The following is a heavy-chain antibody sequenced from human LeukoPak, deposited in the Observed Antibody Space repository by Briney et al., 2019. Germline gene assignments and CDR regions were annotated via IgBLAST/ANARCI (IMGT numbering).Heavy chain of an antibody. Sequence: ASVKVSFKASGYTFTSYDNNWVRQAPGQGLEWMGWMNPNSGNTGYAQKFQGRVTMTRNTSISTAYMELSCLRSEDTAVYYCAQQQLRPYYYGMDVWGQGTTVTVSS. J-gene: IGHJ6*02. V-gene: IGHV1-8*01. CDR2: MNPNSGNT. CDR1: GYTFTSYD. D-gene: IGHD6-13*01. CDR3: AQQQLRPYYYGMDV.